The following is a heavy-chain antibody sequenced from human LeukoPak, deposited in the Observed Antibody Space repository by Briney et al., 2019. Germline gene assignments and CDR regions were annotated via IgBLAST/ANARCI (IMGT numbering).Heavy chain of an antibody. D-gene: IGHD2-2*01. CDR2: LSYDGNKK. J-gene: IGHJ4*02. CDR3: AKTYCSSSSCHFDY. CDR1: GFTFSSYG. V-gene: IGHV3-30*18. Sequence: GGSLRLSCAASGFTFSSYGMHWVRQAPGKGLEWVAVLSYDGNKKYYADSVKGRFTISRDNSKNTLYLQMTSLRAEDTAVYYCAKTYCSSSSCHFDYWGQGTLVTVSS.